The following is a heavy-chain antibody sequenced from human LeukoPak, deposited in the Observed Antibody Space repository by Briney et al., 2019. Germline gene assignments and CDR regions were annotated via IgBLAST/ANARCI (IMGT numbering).Heavy chain of an antibody. V-gene: IGHV4-34*01. J-gene: IGHJ3*02. CDR2: IYYSGST. CDR3: ARHTGDSSGYYYDAFDI. D-gene: IGHD3-22*01. CDR1: GGSFSGYY. Sequence: SETLSLTCAVYGGSFSGYYWSWIRQPPGKALEWIGSIYYSGSTYYNPSSLKSRVTISVDTSKYHFSLKLYSVTAADTALYYCARHTGDSSGYYYDAFDIWGQGKMVTVSS.